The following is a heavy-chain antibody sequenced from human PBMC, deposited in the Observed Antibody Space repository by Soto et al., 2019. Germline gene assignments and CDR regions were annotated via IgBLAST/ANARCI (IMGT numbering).Heavy chain of an antibody. CDR3: ARSGKRQEYDFWIRMDV. V-gene: IGHV4-59*01. Sequence: SETLSLTCTVSGGSISSYYWSWIRQPPGKGLEWIGNIYYSGSTNYNPSLKSRVTISVDTSKNQFSLKLSSVTAADTAVYYCARSGKRQEYDFWIRMDVWGKGTTVTVSS. CDR1: GGSISSYY. D-gene: IGHD3-3*01. CDR2: IYYSGST. J-gene: IGHJ6*04.